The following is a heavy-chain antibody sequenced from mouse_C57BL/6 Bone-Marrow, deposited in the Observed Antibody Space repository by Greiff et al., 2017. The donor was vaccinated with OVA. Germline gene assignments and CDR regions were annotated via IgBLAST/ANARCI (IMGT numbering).Heavy chain of an antibody. V-gene: IGHV5-9-1*02. CDR3: TREGYGNSVWYFDV. Sequence: EVQVVESGEGLVKPGGSLKLSCAASGFTFSSYAMSWVRQTPEKRLEWVAYISSGGDYIYYADTVKGRFTISRDNARNTLYLQMSSLKSEDTAMYYCTREGYGNSVWYFDVWGTGTTVTVSS. CDR2: ISSGGDYI. D-gene: IGHD2-10*02. J-gene: IGHJ1*03. CDR1: GFTFSSYA.